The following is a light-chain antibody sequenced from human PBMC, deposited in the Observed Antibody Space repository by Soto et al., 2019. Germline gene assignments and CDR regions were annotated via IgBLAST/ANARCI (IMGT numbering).Light chain of an antibody. V-gene: IGKV3-11*01. CDR2: AAS. CDR1: QSISTY. J-gene: IGKJ1*01. CDR3: QKYDGAPRT. Sequence: EIVLTQSPATLSLSPGERATLSCRASQSISTYLAWYQQKPGQAPRLLIYAASTLQSGVPSRFSGSRSGTDFTLTISSLQPEDVATYYCQKYDGAPRTFGQGTKVEVK.